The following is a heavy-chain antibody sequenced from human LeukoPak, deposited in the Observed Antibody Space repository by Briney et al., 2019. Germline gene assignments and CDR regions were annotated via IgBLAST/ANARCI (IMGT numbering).Heavy chain of an antibody. V-gene: IGHV2-70*11. CDR3: ARIHKTGDRTLYYFDY. Sequence: KSGPTLVNPTQTLTLTCTFSGFSLSTSGMCVSWIRQPPGKALEWLARIDWDDDKYYSTSLKTRLTISKDTSKNQVVLTMTNMDPVDTATYYCARIHKTGDRTLYYFDYWGQGTLVTVSS. J-gene: IGHJ4*02. D-gene: IGHD7-27*01. CDR1: GFSLSTSGMC. CDR2: IDWDDDK.